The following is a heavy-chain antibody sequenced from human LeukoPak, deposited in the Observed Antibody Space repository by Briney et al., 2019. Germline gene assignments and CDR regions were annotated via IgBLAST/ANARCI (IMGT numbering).Heavy chain of an antibody. CDR3: ARDRWRGSSWYAKAFDI. CDR1: GYTFTSYG. J-gene: IGHJ3*02. D-gene: IGHD6-13*01. Sequence: ASVKISCKASGYTFTSYGISWVRQAPGQGLEWMGWISAHNGNTNYAQKLQGRVTMTTDTSTSTAYMELRSLRSDDTAVYYCARDRWRGSSWYAKAFDIWGQGTMVTVSS. CDR2: ISAHNGNT. V-gene: IGHV1-18*01.